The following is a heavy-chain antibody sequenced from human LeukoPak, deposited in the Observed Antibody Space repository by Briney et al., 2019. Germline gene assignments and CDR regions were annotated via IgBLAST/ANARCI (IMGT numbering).Heavy chain of an antibody. Sequence: SETLSLTCAVYGGSFSGYYWSWIRQPPGKGLEWIGEINHSGSTNYNPSLKSRVTISVDTSKNQFSLKLSSVTAADTAVCYCASSCSGGSCSTPTRLDYWGQGTLVTVSS. J-gene: IGHJ4*02. D-gene: IGHD2-15*01. CDR1: GGSFSGYY. CDR3: ASSCSGGSCSTPTRLDY. CDR2: INHSGST. V-gene: IGHV4-34*01.